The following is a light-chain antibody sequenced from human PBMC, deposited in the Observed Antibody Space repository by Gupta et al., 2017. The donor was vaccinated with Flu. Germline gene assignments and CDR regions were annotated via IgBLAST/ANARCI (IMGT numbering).Light chain of an antibody. CDR2: KAS. CDR1: QSITNR. V-gene: IGKV1-5*03. Sequence: DIQMTQSPSTLSASVGDRVTITCRASQSITNRLTWYQQKPGKAPRLLIYKASNLESGVPSRFSGSGSGTEFTLTISRLQPDDFATYYCQQYDTYWTFGQGTKVEIK. J-gene: IGKJ1*01. CDR3: QQYDTYWT.